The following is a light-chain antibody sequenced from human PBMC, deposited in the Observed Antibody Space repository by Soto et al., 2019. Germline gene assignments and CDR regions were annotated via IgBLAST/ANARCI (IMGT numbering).Light chain of an antibody. J-gene: IGKJ1*01. CDR2: DAT. V-gene: IGKV1-5*01. CDR1: RSISSW. CDR3: QQYNTYPWT. Sequence: DFQMPQSPSTLSSSVGYIVPITCRASRSISSWLAWYQQTPGKAPRLLIYDATNLERGVPSRFSGSGSGTEFTITISSMQPDDFETYYCQQYNTYPWTFGQGTKVDIK.